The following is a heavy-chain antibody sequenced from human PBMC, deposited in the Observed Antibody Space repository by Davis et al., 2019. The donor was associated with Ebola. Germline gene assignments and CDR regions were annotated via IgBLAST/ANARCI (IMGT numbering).Heavy chain of an antibody. CDR2: ISYDGSNK. Sequence: PGGSLRPSCAAPGFTFSSYAMHWVRQAPGKGLAWVAVISYDGSNKYYADSVKGRFTISRDNSKNTLYLQMNSLRAEDTAVYYCAKDGLLWFGELKYNWFDPWGQGTLVTVSS. D-gene: IGHD3-10*01. J-gene: IGHJ5*02. CDR1: GFTFSSYA. V-gene: IGHV3-30-3*01. CDR3: AKDGLLWFGELKYNWFDP.